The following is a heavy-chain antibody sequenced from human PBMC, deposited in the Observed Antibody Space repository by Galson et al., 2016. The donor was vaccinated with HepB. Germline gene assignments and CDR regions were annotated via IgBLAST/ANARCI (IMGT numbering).Heavy chain of an antibody. Sequence: SLRLSCAASGFSFSTSGMHWVRQTPGKGLEWVAVIWYDGSDTHYEDSVKGRFTISRDNSNNTMYLQMNSLRDENTAVYYCAKDGSSTGHAFDYWGQGTLVTVSS. D-gene: IGHD2-15*01. CDR1: GFSFSTSG. J-gene: IGHJ4*02. CDR3: AKDGSSTGHAFDY. CDR2: IWYDGSDT. V-gene: IGHV3-33*06.